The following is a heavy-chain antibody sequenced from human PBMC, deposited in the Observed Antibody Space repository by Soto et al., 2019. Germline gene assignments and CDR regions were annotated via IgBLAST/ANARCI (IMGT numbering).Heavy chain of an antibody. CDR2: INDDGTST. CDR3: TRGPRSTSTGTGAF. D-gene: IGHD1-1*01. CDR1: GFTFSMYW. V-gene: IGHV3-74*01. Sequence: GGSLRLSCAASGFTFSMYWMHWVRQVPGKGPEWVSRINDDGTSTNYADSVKGRFTISRDNAKNTLYLQMNALRVEDTAVYYCTRGPRSTSTGTGAFWGQGTLVTVSS. J-gene: IGHJ4*02.